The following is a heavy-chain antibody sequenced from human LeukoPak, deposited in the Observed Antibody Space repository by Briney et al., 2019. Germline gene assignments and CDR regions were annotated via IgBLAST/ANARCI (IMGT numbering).Heavy chain of an antibody. CDR1: GYTFTSCG. V-gene: IGHV1-18*01. D-gene: IGHD1-26*01. CDR2: ISAYNGNT. J-gene: IGHJ4*02. CDR3: ARDSSYKWELRGYFDY. Sequence: ASVKVSCKASGYTFTSCGISWVRQAPGQGLEWMGWISAYNGNTNYAQKLQGRVTMTTDTSTSTAYMELRSLRSDDTAVYYCARDSSYKWELRGYFDYWGQGTLVTVSS.